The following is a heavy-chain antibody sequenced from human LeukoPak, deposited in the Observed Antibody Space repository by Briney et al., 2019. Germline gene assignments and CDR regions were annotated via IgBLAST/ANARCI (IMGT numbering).Heavy chain of an antibody. CDR3: ARVVADSSGWETLDY. CDR2: ISPYNGNT. D-gene: IGHD6-19*01. Sequence: ASVKVSCKASGYTFTSYGISWVRQAPGQGLEWMGWISPYNGNTNYAQKLQGRVTMTTDTSTSTVYMELSSLRSEDTAVYYCARVVADSSGWETLDYWGQGTLVTVSS. V-gene: IGHV1-18*01. J-gene: IGHJ4*02. CDR1: GYTFTSYG.